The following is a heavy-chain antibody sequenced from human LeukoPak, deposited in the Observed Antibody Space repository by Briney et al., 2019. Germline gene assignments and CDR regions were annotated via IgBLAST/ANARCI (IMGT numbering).Heavy chain of an antibody. CDR3: AKLGAYRVYSFIDF. Sequence: GGSLRLSCAASGFRFTSYAMIWIRQVPGKGLEWVAGISGSGGSTYYSDPVKGRFTISRDTSDNTLHLDMSTLTTDDTAVYFCAKLGAYRVYSFIDFCGQGIPVTVSS. J-gene: IGHJ4*02. D-gene: IGHD3-16*01. CDR1: GFRFTSYA. CDR2: ISGSGGST. V-gene: IGHV3-23*01.